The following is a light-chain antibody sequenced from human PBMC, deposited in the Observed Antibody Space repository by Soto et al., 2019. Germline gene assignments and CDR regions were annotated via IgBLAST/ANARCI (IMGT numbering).Light chain of an antibody. J-gene: IGKJ2*01. V-gene: IGKV3-15*01. CDR3: QQYNNWPLYT. CDR2: DAS. CDR1: QCVGGN. Sequence: EIVMTQSPATLSVSPGERATLSCRASQCVGGNLAWYQQRPGRAPRLLIYDASTRATDIPARFSGSGSRTEFTLTISRLQSEDFALYFFQQYNNWPLYTFGQATKLEIK.